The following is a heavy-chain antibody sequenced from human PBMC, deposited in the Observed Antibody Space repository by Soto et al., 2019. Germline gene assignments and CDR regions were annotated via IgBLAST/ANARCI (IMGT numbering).Heavy chain of an antibody. CDR3: ARDLRIWSGYYGQFWFDP. Sequence: QVQLVQSGAEVKKPGSSVKVSCKASGGTFSSYAISWVRRAPGQGLEWMGGIIPIFGTANYAQKFQGRVTITADESTSTAYMELSSLRSEDTAVYYCARDLRIWSGYYGQFWFDPWGQGTLVTVSS. CDR2: IIPIFGTA. J-gene: IGHJ5*02. V-gene: IGHV1-69*12. CDR1: GGTFSSYA. D-gene: IGHD3-3*01.